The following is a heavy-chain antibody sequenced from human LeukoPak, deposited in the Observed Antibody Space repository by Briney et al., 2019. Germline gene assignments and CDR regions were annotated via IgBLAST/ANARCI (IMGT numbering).Heavy chain of an antibody. V-gene: IGHV1-2*02. CDR1: GYTFTGYY. Sequence: ASVKVSCKASGYTFTGYYMHWVRQAPGQGLEWMGWINPNSGGTNYAQKFQGRVTMTRDTSISTAYMELSRLRSDDTAVYYRARVLSYSSGWYDYWGQGTLVTVSS. CDR2: INPNSGGT. CDR3: ARVLSYSSGWYDY. D-gene: IGHD6-19*01. J-gene: IGHJ4*02.